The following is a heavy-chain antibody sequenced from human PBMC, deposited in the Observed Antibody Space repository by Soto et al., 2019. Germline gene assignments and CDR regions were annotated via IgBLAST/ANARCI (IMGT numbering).Heavy chain of an antibody. Sequence: QVQLVQSGAEVKKPGASVKVSCKASGYTFTSYGISWVRQAPGQGLEWMGWISAYNGNTNYAQKLQGIVTMTTDTSTSTAYMELRSLRSVDTAVYYCARGDRITIFGVAHGGLDYWCQGPLVTVSS. J-gene: IGHJ4*02. D-gene: IGHD3-3*01. V-gene: IGHV1-18*01. CDR2: ISAYNGNT. CDR3: ARGDRITIFGVAHGGLDY. CDR1: GYTFTSYG.